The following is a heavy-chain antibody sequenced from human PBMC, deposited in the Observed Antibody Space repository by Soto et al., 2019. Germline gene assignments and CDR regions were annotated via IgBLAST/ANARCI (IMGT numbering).Heavy chain of an antibody. D-gene: IGHD3-9*01. J-gene: IGHJ4*02. CDR3: ARLPYDILTGSLFAPGAIGDDY. Sequence: GESLKISCKGSGYSFTSCWISWVRQMPGKGLEWMGRIDPSDSYTNYSPSFQGHVTISADKSISTAYLQWSSLKASDTAMYYCARLPYDILTGSLFAPGAIGDDYWGQGTLVTVPS. CDR1: GYSFTSCW. CDR2: IDPSDSYT. V-gene: IGHV5-10-1*01.